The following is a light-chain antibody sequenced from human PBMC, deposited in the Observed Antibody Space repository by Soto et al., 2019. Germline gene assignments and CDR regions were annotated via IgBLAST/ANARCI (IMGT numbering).Light chain of an antibody. CDR2: DTY. Sequence: ETVVTQSAATLSLSPGERATLSCRASQSVGNSLAWYQLKPGQPPRLLIFDTYSGATGTPARFRGSGSGTDFTLTISSLQSEDFAVYICLQYNYWRPYSFAQRTKVDI. CDR3: LQYNYWRPYS. V-gene: IGKV3-15*01. J-gene: IGKJ2*03. CDR1: QSVGNS.